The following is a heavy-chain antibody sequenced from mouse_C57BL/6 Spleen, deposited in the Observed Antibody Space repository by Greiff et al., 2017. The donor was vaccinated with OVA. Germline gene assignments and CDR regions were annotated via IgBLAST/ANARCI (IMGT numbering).Heavy chain of an antibody. Sequence: VQLQQPGAELVKPGASVKLSCKASGYTFTSYWMHWVKQRPGQGLEWIGMIHPNSGSTNYNEKFKSKATLTVDKSSSTAYMQLSSLTSEDSAVYYCARESGTRDFDYWGQGTTLTVSS. CDR1: GYTFTSYW. J-gene: IGHJ2*01. CDR2: IHPNSGST. D-gene: IGHD3-3*01. CDR3: ARESGTRDFDY. V-gene: IGHV1-64*01.